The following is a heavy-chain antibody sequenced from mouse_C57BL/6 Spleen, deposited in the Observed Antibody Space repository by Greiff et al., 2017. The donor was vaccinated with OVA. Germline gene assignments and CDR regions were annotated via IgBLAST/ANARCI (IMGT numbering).Heavy chain of an antibody. J-gene: IGHJ2*01. CDR3: ARERIYDGYYFDY. V-gene: IGHV1-54*01. CDR2: INPGSGGT. Sequence: QVQLQQSGAELVRPGTSVKVSCKASGYAFTNYLIEWVKQRPGQGLEWIGVINPGSGGTNYNEKFKGKATLTADKSSSTAYMQLSSLTSEDSAVYFCARERIYDGYYFDYWGQGTTLTVSS. D-gene: IGHD2-3*01. CDR1: GYAFTNYL.